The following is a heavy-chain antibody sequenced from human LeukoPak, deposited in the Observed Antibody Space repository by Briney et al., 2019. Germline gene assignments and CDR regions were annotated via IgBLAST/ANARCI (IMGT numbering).Heavy chain of an antibody. CDR3: ARTGGSYPYYFEY. Sequence: GGSLRLSCAASGFTFSSYTMNWVRQAPGKGLEWVSSISTSSIYIYYTDSLKGRFTISRDNARNSLYLQMNSLRAEDTAVYYCARTGGSYPYYFEYWGQGTLVTVSS. CDR1: GFTFSSYT. V-gene: IGHV3-21*01. CDR2: ISTSSIYI. D-gene: IGHD1-26*01. J-gene: IGHJ4*02.